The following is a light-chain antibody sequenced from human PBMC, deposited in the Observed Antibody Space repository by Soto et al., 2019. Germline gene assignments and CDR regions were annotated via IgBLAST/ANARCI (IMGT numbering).Light chain of an antibody. V-gene: IGKV3-20*01. Sequence: EIVLTQSPGTLSLSPGERATLSCRASHTISISYLAWYQQKPGQAPRLLMYGISRRATGIPDRFSGSGSGTDFTLTITRLEPEDFAVYYCQQYVTSSPRTFGQGTKVDI. CDR1: HTISISY. CDR3: QQYVTSSPRT. CDR2: GIS. J-gene: IGKJ1*01.